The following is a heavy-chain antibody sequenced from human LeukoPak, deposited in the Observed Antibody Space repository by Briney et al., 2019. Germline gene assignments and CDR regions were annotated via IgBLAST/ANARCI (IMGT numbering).Heavy chain of an antibody. D-gene: IGHD2-2*01. CDR2: IYYSGST. Sequence: SETLSLTCTVSGGSISSYYWSWIRQPPGKGLEWIGYIYYSGSTNYNPSLKSRVTISVDTSKNQFSLKLSSVTAADTAVYYCARGSEYCSSTSCFWFDPWGQGTLVTVSS. V-gene: IGHV4-59*12. J-gene: IGHJ5*02. CDR1: GGSISSYY. CDR3: ARGSEYCSSTSCFWFDP.